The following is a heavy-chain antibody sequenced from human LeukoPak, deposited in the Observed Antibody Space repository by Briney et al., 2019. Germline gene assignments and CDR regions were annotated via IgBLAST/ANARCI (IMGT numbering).Heavy chain of an antibody. CDR3: AREGVWFGELIQSY. CDR1: GFTVSSNY. D-gene: IGHD3-10*01. Sequence: GGSLRLSCAASGFTVSSNYMSWVRQAPGKGLEWVSVIYSGGSIYYADSVKGRFTISRDNSKNTLYLQMNSLRAEDTAVYYCAREGVWFGELIQSYWGQGTLVTVSS. J-gene: IGHJ4*02. CDR2: IYSGGSI. V-gene: IGHV3-66*01.